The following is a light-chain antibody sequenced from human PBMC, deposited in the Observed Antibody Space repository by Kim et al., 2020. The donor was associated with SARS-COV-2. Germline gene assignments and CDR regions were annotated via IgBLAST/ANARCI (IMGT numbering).Light chain of an antibody. CDR2: WAS. Sequence: TINCKSSQSVFFSSDNKNYLAWYQQKPGQPPKLLISWASTRESGVPDRFSGSGSGTDFTLTISSLQAEDAAVYYCQQYYATLALTLGGGTKVYIK. CDR1: QSVFFSSDNKNY. J-gene: IGKJ4*01. CDR3: QQYYATLALT. V-gene: IGKV4-1*01.